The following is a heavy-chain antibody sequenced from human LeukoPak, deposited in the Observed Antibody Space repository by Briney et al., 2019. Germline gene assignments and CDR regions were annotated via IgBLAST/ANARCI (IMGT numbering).Heavy chain of an antibody. V-gene: IGHV1-69*04. CDR3: ARDPGGYGTLDY. J-gene: IGHJ4*02. CDR1: GGTLSSYA. Sequence: SVKVSCKASGGTLSSYAISWVRQAPGQGLEWMGRIIPILGIANYAQKFQGRVTITADKSTSTAYMELSSLRSEDTAVYYCARDPGGYGTLDYWGQGTLVTVSS. D-gene: IGHD5-12*01. CDR2: IIPILGIA.